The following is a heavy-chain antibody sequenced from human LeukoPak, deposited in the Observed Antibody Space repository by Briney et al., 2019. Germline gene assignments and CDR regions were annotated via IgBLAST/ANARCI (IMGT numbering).Heavy chain of an antibody. Sequence: PGGSLRLSCAASGFTFSSYGMHWVRQAPGKGLEWVAVIWYDGSNKYYADSVKGRFTISRDNSKNTLYLQMNSLRAEDTAVYYCARDLTLFYGDYQFGYWGQGTLVTVSS. CDR1: GFTFSSYG. V-gene: IGHV3-33*01. D-gene: IGHD4-17*01. CDR3: ARDLTLFYGDYQFGY. CDR2: IWYDGSNK. J-gene: IGHJ4*02.